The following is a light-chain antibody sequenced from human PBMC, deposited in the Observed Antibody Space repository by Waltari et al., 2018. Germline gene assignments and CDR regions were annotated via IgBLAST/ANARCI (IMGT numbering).Light chain of an antibody. CDR1: ISNIGATYD. V-gene: IGLV1-40*01. CDR3: HSYDSSLSGWV. CDR2: GDS. J-gene: IGLJ3*02. Sequence: QSVLTQPPSVSGAPGQTVTISCSGSISNIGATYDVHWYQLLPGKAPKFRISGDSNRPSGVPARVSGSKSGTSASLAITGLQAEDEADYYCHSYDSSLSGWVFGGGTKLTVL.